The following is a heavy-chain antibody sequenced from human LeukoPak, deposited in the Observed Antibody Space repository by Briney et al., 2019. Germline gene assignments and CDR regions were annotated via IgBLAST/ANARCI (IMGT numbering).Heavy chain of an antibody. Sequence: GMSLRLSCTASTFTFSTYAIHWATQAPGKGLVWVIVIFFDGSNQYYADSVKGRFAVSRASSKHTVYLQMASQNVEDAAVYYCARGAMAVHGTYLPHWGQGTLVTVSS. J-gene: IGHJ1*01. CDR3: ARGAMAVHGTYLPH. CDR1: TFTFSTYA. D-gene: IGHD5-18*01. CDR2: IFFDGSNQ. V-gene: IGHV3-30*09.